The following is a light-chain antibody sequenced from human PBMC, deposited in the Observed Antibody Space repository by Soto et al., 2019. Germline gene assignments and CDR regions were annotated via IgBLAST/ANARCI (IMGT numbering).Light chain of an antibody. Sequence: EIVMTQSPATLSVSPGERATLSCRASQSVSSNLAWYQQKPGQAPRLLIYGASTRATGIPARFNGSGSGTEFTLTISSLQSEDFAVYYCQQYKNWPQTFGQGTKLEIK. CDR2: GAS. J-gene: IGKJ2*01. V-gene: IGKV3-15*01. CDR3: QQYKNWPQT. CDR1: QSVSSN.